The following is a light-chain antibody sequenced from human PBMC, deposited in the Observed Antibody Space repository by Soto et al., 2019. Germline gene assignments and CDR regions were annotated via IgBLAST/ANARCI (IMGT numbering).Light chain of an antibody. V-gene: IGLV2-11*01. Sequence: QSALTQPRSVSGSPGQSVTISCTGTSSDVGGYNYVSWYQQHPGEAPKLMIYDVSKRPSGVPDRFSGSKSGNTASLTISGLQAEDEADYYCCSYAGNSYVFGTGTKVT. CDR2: DVS. CDR3: CSYAGNSYV. CDR1: SSDVGGYNY. J-gene: IGLJ1*01.